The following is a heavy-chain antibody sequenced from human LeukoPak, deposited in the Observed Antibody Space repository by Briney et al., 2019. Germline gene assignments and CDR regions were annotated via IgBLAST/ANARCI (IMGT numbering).Heavy chain of an antibody. J-gene: IGHJ4*02. CDR3: ARIPIAAAGLTAFFDFDY. D-gene: IGHD6-13*01. CDR2: ISAANGYA. CDR1: GYTFTSYA. Sequence: ASVKVSCKASGYTFTSYAIHWVRQAPGQTLEWLGWISAANGYAKYSPKLQGRVVITRDTSASKAYMELSSLTSEDKAVYYCARIPIAAAGLTAFFDFDYWGQGTLVTVSS. V-gene: IGHV1-3*01.